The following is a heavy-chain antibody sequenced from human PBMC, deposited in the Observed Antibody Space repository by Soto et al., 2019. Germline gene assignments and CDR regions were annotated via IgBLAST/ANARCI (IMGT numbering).Heavy chain of an antibody. CDR2: IYYSGST. Sequence: SETLSLTCTVSGGSISSYYWSWIRQPPGKGLEWIGYIYYSGSTNYNPSLKSRVTISVDTSKNQFSLKLSSVTAADTAVYYCARGRGITIFGTQGYYGMDVWGQGTTVTVSS. J-gene: IGHJ6*02. CDR1: GGSISSYY. D-gene: IGHD3-3*01. V-gene: IGHV4-59*01. CDR3: ARGRGITIFGTQGYYGMDV.